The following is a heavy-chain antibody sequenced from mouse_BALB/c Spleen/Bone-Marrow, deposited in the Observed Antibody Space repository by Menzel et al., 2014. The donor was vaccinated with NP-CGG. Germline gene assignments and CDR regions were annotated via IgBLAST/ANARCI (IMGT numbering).Heavy chain of an antibody. Sequence: VKLQESGADLVRPGASVKLSCKTSGYTFTNYWINWLKQRPGQGLEWIENISPSNIHTNYNQKLKDKATLTVDKSSSTAYMQLSSPTSEDSAVYYCAKYDYGFTFWGQGTLVTVSA. CDR2: ISPSNIHT. CDR1: GYTFTNYW. CDR3: AKYDYGFTF. V-gene: IGHV1-69*02. J-gene: IGHJ3*01. D-gene: IGHD1-1*01.